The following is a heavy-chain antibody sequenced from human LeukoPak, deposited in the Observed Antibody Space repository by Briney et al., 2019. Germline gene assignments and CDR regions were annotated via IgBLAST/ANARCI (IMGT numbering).Heavy chain of an antibody. V-gene: IGHV1-69*01. J-gene: IGHJ6*04. CDR3: ARDSGYDSSYYYYGMDV. CDR1: GGTFSSYA. Sequence: GSSVKVSCTASGGTFSSYAISWVRQAPGQGLEWMGGIIPIFGTANYARKFQGRVTITADESTSTAYMELSSLRSEDTAVYYCARDSGYDSSYYYYGMDVWGKGTTVTVSS. CDR2: IIPIFGTA. D-gene: IGHD5-12*01.